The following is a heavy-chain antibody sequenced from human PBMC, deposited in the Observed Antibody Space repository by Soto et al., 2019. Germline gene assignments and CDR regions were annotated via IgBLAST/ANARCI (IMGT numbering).Heavy chain of an antibody. V-gene: IGHV3-33*01. J-gene: IGHJ3*02. CDR1: GFTFSSYG. D-gene: IGHD3-22*01. CDR2: IWYDGSNK. CDR3: ARDKNTMIVPHDAFDI. Sequence: PGGSLRLSCAASGFTFSSYGMHWVRQAPGKGLEWVAVIWYDGSNKYYADSVKGRFTISRDNSKNTLYLQMNSLRAEDTAVYYCARDKNTMIVPHDAFDIWGQGTMVT.